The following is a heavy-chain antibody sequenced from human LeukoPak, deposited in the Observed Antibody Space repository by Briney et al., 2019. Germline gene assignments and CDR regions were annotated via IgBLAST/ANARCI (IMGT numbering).Heavy chain of an antibody. V-gene: IGHV4-59*01. CDR1: GGSISSYY. CDR2: IYYSGST. D-gene: IGHD6-19*01. Sequence: SETLSLTCTVSGGSISSYYWSWIRQPPGKGLEWIGYIYYSGSTNYNPSLKSRVTISVDTSKNQFSLKLSSVTAADTVVYYCACIAVAGAPYWGQGTLVTVSS. CDR3: ACIAVAGAPY. J-gene: IGHJ4*02.